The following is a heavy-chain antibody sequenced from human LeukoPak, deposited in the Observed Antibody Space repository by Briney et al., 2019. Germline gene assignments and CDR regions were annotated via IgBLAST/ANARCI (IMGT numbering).Heavy chain of an antibody. CDR3: ARDREGALLYFDY. D-gene: IGHD1-26*01. CDR1: GFTVSSNY. Sequence: PGGSLRLSCAASGFTVSSNYMSWVRQAPGKGLEWVSAISGSGGTTYYADSEKGRFTISRDNSKNTLYLQVISLRAEDTAVYYCARDREGALLYFDYWGQRTLVTVSS. J-gene: IGHJ4*02. V-gene: IGHV3-23*01. CDR2: ISGSGGTT.